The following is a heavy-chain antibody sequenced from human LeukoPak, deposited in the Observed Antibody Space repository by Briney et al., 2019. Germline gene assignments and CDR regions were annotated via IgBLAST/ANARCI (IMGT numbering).Heavy chain of an antibody. V-gene: IGHV3-23*01. CDR3: AKVGIRISLMVVVFTTADDWYFDL. CDR1: GFTFDDYG. J-gene: IGHJ2*01. CDR2: ISGSGGST. Sequence: GGSLRLSCAASGFTFDDYGMSWVRQAPGKGLEWVSGISGSGGSTYYADSVKGRLTISRDNSKNTLYLQMDSLRAEDTAVYYCAKVGIRISLMVVVFTTADDWYFDLWGRGTLVTVSS. D-gene: IGHD3-22*01.